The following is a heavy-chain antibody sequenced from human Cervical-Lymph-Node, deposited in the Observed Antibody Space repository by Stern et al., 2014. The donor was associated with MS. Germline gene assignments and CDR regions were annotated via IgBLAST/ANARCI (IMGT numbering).Heavy chain of an antibody. Sequence: VHLVESGGDLVKPGGSLRLSCVASGFSFSDYDMSWIRQAPGKGLEWISYISGGGGAIYYADSVQGRFTISRDNAKNSLFLQMNSLRAEDTAVYYCGRGDAGDYWGQGTLVTVAS. J-gene: IGHJ4*02. CDR3: GRGDAGDY. D-gene: IGHD2-21*02. V-gene: IGHV3-11*01. CDR2: ISGGGGAI. CDR1: GFSFSDYD.